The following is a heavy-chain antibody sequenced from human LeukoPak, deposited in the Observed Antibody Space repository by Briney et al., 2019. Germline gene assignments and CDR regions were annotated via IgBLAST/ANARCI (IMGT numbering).Heavy chain of an antibody. CDR3: AKDRIAVVPEVMDY. CDR1: GFTFSSYG. J-gene: IGHJ4*02. V-gene: IGHV3-23*01. Sequence: GGSLRLSCAASGFTFSSYGMHWVRQAPGKGLEWVSAISGSGGSTYYADSVKGRFTISRDNSKNTLYLQMNSLRAEDTAVYYCAKDRIAVVPEVMDYWGQGTPVTVSS. D-gene: IGHD6-19*01. CDR2: ISGSGGST.